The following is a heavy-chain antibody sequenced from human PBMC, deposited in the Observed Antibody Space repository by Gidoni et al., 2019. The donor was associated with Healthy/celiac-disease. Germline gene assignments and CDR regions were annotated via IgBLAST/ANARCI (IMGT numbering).Heavy chain of an antibody. V-gene: IGHV3-48*03. CDR1: GFPFRSYE. CDR2: ISSSGSTI. J-gene: IGHJ4*02. Sequence: EVQLVESGGGLVQPGGSLRLSCAASGFPFRSYEMNWVRQAPGKGLEWVSYISSSGSTIYYADSVKGRFTISRDNAKNSLYLQMNSLRAEDTAVYYCARDPHWDVNQYFDYWGQGTLVTVSS. D-gene: IGHD1-1*01. CDR3: ARDPHWDVNQYFDY.